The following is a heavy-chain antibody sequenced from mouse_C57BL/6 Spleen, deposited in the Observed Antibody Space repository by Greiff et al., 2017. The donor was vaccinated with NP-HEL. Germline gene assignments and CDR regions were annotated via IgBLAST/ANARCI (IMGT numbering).Heavy chain of an antibody. CDR2: IYPGDGDT. CDR3: ARGYYDGAWFAY. Sequence: VQLQQSGAELVKPGASVKISCKASGYAFSSYWMNWVKQRPGKGLEWIGQIYPGDGDTNYNGKFKGKATLTADKSSRPAYMQLSSLTSEDSAVDVCARGYYDGAWFAYWGQGTLVTGSA. V-gene: IGHV1-80*01. CDR1: GYAFSSYW. J-gene: IGHJ3*01. D-gene: IGHD1-1*01.